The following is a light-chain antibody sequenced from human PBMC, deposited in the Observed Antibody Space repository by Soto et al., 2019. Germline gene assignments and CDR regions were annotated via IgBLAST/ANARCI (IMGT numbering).Light chain of an antibody. CDR1: QSVSSSY. CDR3: QLYVSSLLFT. J-gene: IGKJ3*01. Sequence: EIVLTQSPGTLSLSPGERATLSCRASQSVSSSYLAWYQQKPGQAPRLLIYGASSRATGIPDRFSGSGSGTDYTLTISRLETEVFAVYYCQLYVSSLLFTFSPGKKVYI. V-gene: IGKV3-20*01. CDR2: GAS.